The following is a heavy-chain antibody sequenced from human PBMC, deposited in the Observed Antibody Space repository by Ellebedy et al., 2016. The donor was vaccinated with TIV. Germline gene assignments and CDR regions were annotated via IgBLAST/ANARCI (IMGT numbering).Heavy chain of an antibody. CDR3: AKEGGTYCGGDCFNAFDI. CDR1: GFTFISYG. J-gene: IGHJ3*02. V-gene: IGHV3-23*01. Sequence: GESLKISXAASGFTFISYGMSWVRQAPGKGLEWVSAISGSGGSTYYADSVKGRFTISRDNSKNTLYLQMNSLRAEDTAVYYCAKEGGTYCGGDCFNAFDIWGQGTMVTVSS. CDR2: ISGSGGST. D-gene: IGHD2-21*02.